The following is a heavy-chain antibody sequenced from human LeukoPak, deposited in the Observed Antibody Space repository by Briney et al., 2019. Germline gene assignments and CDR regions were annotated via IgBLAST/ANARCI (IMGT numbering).Heavy chain of an antibody. CDR1: GYTFTSYG. V-gene: IGHV1-18*01. J-gene: IGHJ4*02. D-gene: IGHD3-10*01. CDR2: ISAYNGNT. Sequence: ASVKVSCKASGYTFTSYGISWVRQAPGQGLEWMGWISAYNGNTNYAQKLQGRVTMTTDTSTSTAYMELRSLRSDDTAVYYCARAGITMVRVVIITKYYFDYWGQGTLVTVSS. CDR3: ARAGITMVRVVIITKYYFDY.